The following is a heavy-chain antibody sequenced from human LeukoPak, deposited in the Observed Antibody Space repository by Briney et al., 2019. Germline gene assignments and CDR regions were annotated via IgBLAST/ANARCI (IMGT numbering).Heavy chain of an antibody. CDR2: ITPIFGTA. CDR1: GGTFSRYA. V-gene: IGHV1-69*13. J-gene: IGHJ4*02. D-gene: IGHD3-22*01. CDR3: ASDAELYASSGYYYVW. Sequence: SVKVSCKASGGTFSRYAISWVRQAPGQGLEWMGRITPIFGTANYAQKFQGRGTITADESTSTAYLELSGLRSEAPAVLFWASDAELYASSGYYYVWWGQGTLVTVSS.